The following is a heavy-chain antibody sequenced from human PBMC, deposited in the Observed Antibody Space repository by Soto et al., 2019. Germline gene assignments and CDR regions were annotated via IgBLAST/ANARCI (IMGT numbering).Heavy chain of an antibody. Sequence: PSETLSLTCTVSGGSISSSSYYWGWIRQPPGKGLEWIGSIYYSGSTYYNPSLKSRVTISVDTSKNQFSLKLSSVTAADTAVYYCMLGSGWQDFDYWGQGTLVPVPQ. V-gene: IGHV4-39*01. CDR2: IYYSGST. D-gene: IGHD3-22*01. J-gene: IGHJ4*02. CDR3: MLGSGWQDFDY. CDR1: GGSISSSSYY.